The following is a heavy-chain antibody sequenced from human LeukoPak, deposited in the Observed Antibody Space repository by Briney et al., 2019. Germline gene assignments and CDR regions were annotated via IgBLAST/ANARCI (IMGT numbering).Heavy chain of an antibody. CDR2: INHSGST. Sequence: MASETLSLTCAVYGGSFSGYYWSWIRQPPGKGLEWIGEINHSGSTNYNPSLKSRVTISVDTSKNQFSLKLNSVTAADTAVYYCARGYSGSYFDYFDYWGQGTLVTVSS. V-gene: IGHV4-34*01. D-gene: IGHD1-26*01. CDR3: ARGYSGSYFDYFDY. J-gene: IGHJ4*02. CDR1: GGSFSGYY.